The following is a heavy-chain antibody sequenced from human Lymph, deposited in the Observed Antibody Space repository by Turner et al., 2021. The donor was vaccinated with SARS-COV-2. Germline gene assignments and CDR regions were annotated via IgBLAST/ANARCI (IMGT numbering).Heavy chain of an antibody. CDR2: IYSGGTT. D-gene: IGHD5-18*01. Sequence: EVQLVESGGGSVQPGGSRRLSCAASGLTLSSNYMSWVRQAPGKGLEWVSVIYSGGTTYYADSVKGRFTISRHNSKNTLYLQMNSLRAEDTAVYYCARDLDTAGGMDVWGQGTTVTVSS. J-gene: IGHJ6*02. CDR3: ARDLDTAGGMDV. V-gene: IGHV3-53*04. CDR1: GLTLSSNY.